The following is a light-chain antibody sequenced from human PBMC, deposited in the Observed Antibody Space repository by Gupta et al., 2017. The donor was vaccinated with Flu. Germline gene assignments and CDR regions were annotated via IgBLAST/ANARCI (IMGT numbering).Light chain of an antibody. CDR3: QQRSGDFT. CDR1: QSVGSY. CDR2: DAS. J-gene: IGKJ2*01. Sequence: SPATLSLSPGESATLSCRASQSVGSYLSWYQHKPGQAPRLLIYDASNRATGIPALFSGSGSGTDFTLTISSLEPDDFAVYYCQQRSGDFTFGKGTKVEIK. V-gene: IGKV3-11*01.